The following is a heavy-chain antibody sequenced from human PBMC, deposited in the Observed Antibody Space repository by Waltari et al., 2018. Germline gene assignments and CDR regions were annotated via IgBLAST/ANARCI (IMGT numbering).Heavy chain of an antibody. J-gene: IGHJ4*02. CDR1: GYTFIDYY. Sequence: QVQLVQSGAEVKKPGASVRVSCKTSGYTFIDYYIHWVRQAPGQGLEWMGRVIPKSGGTSYPKKFKDRVTMTRDTSISTAYMELSRLTFDDTAVYFCARWPALSADPYYFDYWGQGTLVTVSS. CDR3: ARWPALSADPYYFDY. D-gene: IGHD3-16*01. V-gene: IGHV1-2*06. CDR2: VIPKSGGT.